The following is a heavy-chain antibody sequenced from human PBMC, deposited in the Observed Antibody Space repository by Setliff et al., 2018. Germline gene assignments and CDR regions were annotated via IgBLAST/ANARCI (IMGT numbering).Heavy chain of an antibody. D-gene: IGHD6-6*01. CDR1: GGSLTQRY. CDR2: SNHGGST. J-gene: IGHJ4*02. CDR3: ARGSRIAGRAIDF. Sequence: SETLSLTCTLSGGSLTQRYWSWIRQTPGKGLEWIGESNHGGSTSYHPSLKSRLTMSVDTSKNQFSLKLTSVTAADTAVYYCARGSRIAGRAIDFWGQGTLVTVSS. V-gene: IGHV4-34*01.